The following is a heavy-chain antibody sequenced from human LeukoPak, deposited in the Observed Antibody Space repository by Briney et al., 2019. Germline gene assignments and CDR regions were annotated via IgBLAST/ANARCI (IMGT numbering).Heavy chain of an antibody. CDR1: EFTFSAYW. CDR3: ARALYYDFWSGSPDDAFDI. V-gene: IGHV3-20*01. CDR2: INWNGGST. Sequence: GGSLRLSCAASEFTFSAYWMHWVRQAPGKGLEWVSGINWNGGSTGYADSVKGRFTISRDNAKNSLYLQMNSLRAEDTALYHCARALYYDFWSGSPDDAFDIWGQGTMVTVSS. J-gene: IGHJ3*02. D-gene: IGHD3-3*01.